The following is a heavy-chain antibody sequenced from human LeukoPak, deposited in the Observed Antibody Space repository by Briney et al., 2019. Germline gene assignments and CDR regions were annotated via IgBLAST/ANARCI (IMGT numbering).Heavy chain of an antibody. V-gene: IGHV3-69-1*01. CDR1: GFTVSSDY. CDR3: ARVRSPVTMVRGNYFDY. CDR2: ISSSSYI. Sequence: GGSLRLSCTASGFTVSSDYMSWVRQAPGKGLEWVSFISSSSYIFYADSVKGRFTISRDNAKNSLYLQMNSLRAEDTAVYYCARVRSPVTMVRGNYFDYWGQGTLVTVSS. J-gene: IGHJ4*02. D-gene: IGHD3-10*01.